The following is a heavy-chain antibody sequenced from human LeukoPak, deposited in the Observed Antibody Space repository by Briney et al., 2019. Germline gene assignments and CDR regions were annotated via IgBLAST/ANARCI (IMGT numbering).Heavy chain of an antibody. Sequence: GGSLRLSCAASGFTFSGYAMSWVRQAPGKGLEWVSAIRGSGANTYYADSVKGRFTISRDISKNTLYLQMSSLRAEDTAVYYCARDRVLSYEYSYALGLDYWGQGTLVTVSS. CDR1: GFTFSGYA. D-gene: IGHD5-18*01. J-gene: IGHJ4*02. CDR2: IRGSGANT. V-gene: IGHV3-23*01. CDR3: ARDRVLSYEYSYALGLDY.